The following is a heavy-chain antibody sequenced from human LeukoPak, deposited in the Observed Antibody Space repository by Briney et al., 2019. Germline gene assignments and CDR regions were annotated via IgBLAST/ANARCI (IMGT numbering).Heavy chain of an antibody. J-gene: IGHJ4*02. D-gene: IGHD6-13*01. CDR2: IIPILGIA. CDR3: AREGIIAAASDY. V-gene: IGHV1-69*04. Sequence: ASVKVSCKASGGTFSSYAISWVRQAPGQGLEWMGRIIPILGIANYAQKFQGRVTITADKSTSTAYMELSSLRSEDTAVYYCAREGIIAAASDYWGQGTLVTVPS. CDR1: GGTFSSYA.